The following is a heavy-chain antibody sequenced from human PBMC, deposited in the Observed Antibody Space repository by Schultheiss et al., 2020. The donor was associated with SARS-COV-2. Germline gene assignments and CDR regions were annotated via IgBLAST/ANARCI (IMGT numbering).Heavy chain of an antibody. V-gene: IGHV3-30*03. CDR1: GFTFDDYA. CDR3: ARDRGSRGYYYSGMDV. CDR2: ISYDGSNK. Sequence: GGSLRLSCAASGFTFDDYAMHWVRQAPGKGLEWVAVISYDGSNKYYADSVKGRFTISRDNSKNTLYLQMNSLRAEDTAVYYCARDRGSRGYYYSGMDVWGQGTTVTVSS. J-gene: IGHJ6*02.